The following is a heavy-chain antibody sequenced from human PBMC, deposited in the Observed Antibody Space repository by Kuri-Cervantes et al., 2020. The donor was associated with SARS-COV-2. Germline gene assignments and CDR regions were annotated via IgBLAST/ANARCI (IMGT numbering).Heavy chain of an antibody. CDR3: AKDREYSSSFGQVDY. J-gene: IGHJ4*02. Sequence: GGSLRLSCAASGFTFSSYAMSWVRQAPGKGLEWVSAISGRGGSTYYADSVKGRFTNSRDNSKNTLYLQMNSLRAEGTAVYYCAKDREYSSSFGQVDYWGQGTLVTVSS. D-gene: IGHD6-6*01. V-gene: IGHV3-23*01. CDR1: GFTFSSYA. CDR2: ISGRGGST.